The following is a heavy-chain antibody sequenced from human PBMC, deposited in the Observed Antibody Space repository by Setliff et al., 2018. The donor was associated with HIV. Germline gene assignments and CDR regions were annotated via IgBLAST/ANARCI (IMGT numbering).Heavy chain of an antibody. V-gene: IGHV3-64*02. CDR1: GFTFSRYE. Sequence: LSLSCAVSGFTFSRYEMNWVRQAPGRGLEYVSAISNNGGSTYYVDAVKGRFTISRDNSKNTLYLQMGSLRVEDTAVYYCATRGSGWFLDYWGQGTLVTVSS. J-gene: IGHJ4*02. CDR3: ATRGSGWFLDY. D-gene: IGHD6-19*01. CDR2: ISNNGGST.